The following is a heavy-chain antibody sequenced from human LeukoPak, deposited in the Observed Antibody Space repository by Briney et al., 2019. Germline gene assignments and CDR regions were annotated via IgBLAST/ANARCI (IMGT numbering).Heavy chain of an antibody. V-gene: IGHV3-23*01. CDR1: GFTFSSYA. CDR3: ARDLGSYGQRTDY. J-gene: IGHJ4*02. Sequence: GRSLRLSCAASGFTFSSYAMHWVRQAPGKGLEWVSAISGSGGSTYYADSVKGRFTISRDNSKNTLYLQMNSLRAEDTAVYYCARDLGSYGQRTDYWGQGTLVTVSS. CDR2: ISGSGGST. D-gene: IGHD5-18*01.